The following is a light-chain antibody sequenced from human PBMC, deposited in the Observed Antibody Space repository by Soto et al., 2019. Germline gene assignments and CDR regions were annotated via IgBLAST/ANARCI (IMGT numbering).Light chain of an antibody. CDR2: DVN. J-gene: IGLJ3*02. CDR1: SSDVGNYNY. Sequence: QSVLTQPASVSGSPGQSITISCTGTSSDVGNYNYVSWYQHHPGKAPKLMIYDVNNRPSGVSNRFSGSKSGNTASLTISGLQAEDEGDYYCNSYTTSSTWVFGGGTKLTVL. CDR3: NSYTTSSTWV. V-gene: IGLV2-14*03.